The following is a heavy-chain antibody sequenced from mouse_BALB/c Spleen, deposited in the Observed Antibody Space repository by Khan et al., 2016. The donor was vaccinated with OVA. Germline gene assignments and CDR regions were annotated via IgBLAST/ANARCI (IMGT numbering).Heavy chain of an antibody. J-gene: IGHJ3*01. CDR2: ISIGGDYT. D-gene: IGHD1-1*01. CDR3: ARHNYGPFAY. Sequence: LVESGGGLVKPGGPLKLSCAASGFTFSNYALSWVLQTQAKRLEWVATISIGGDYTYYPDSVKGRFNISRDNAKNTLYLQMSSLRSEDTALYYCARHNYGPFAYWGQGTLVTVSA. CDR1: GFTFSNYA. V-gene: IGHV5-9-3*01.